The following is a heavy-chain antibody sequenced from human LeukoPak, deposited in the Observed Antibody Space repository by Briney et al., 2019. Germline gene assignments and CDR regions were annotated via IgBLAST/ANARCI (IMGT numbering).Heavy chain of an antibody. V-gene: IGHV3-53*01. CDR1: GFTVSSNS. D-gene: IGHD6-13*01. J-gene: IGHJ6*03. CDR3: ARGRKRGAAGPYYYYYMDV. CDR2: IYSDNT. Sequence: PGGSLRLSCTVSGFTVSSNSMSWVRQAPGKGLEWVSFIYSDNTHYSDSVKGRFTISRENAKNSLYLQMDSLRAGDTAVYYCARGRKRGAAGPYYYYYMDVWAKGPRSPSP.